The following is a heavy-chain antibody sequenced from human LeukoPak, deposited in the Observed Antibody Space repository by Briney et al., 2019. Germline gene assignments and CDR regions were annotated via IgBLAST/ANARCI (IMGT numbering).Heavy chain of an antibody. CDR2: ISGGGDIT. J-gene: IGHJ4*02. V-gene: IGHV3-23*01. CDR1: GFTFSSYA. D-gene: IGHD3-10*01. CDR3: ARARFGELYGGFDY. Sequence: GGSLRPSCAASGFTFSSYAMSWVRQGPGEGLEWVSAISGGGDITHYTDSVKGRFTISRANSRNVLYLQMNSLRAEDTAVYYCARARFGELYGGFDYWGQGTLVTVSS.